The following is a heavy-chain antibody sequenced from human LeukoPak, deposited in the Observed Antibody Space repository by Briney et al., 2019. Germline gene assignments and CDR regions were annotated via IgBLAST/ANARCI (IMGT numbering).Heavy chain of an antibody. D-gene: IGHD5-18*01. J-gene: IGHJ4*02. Sequence: GGSLRLSCAASGFTFSSYWMSWVRQAPGKGLEWVANIRHEGSEKYYVDSVKGRFTISRDNAKDSLYLQMNSLRVEDTAVYYCARGGSRQYNFWGQGTLVTVSS. CDR3: ARGGSRQYNF. CDR1: GFTFSSYW. V-gene: IGHV3-7*01. CDR2: IRHEGSEK.